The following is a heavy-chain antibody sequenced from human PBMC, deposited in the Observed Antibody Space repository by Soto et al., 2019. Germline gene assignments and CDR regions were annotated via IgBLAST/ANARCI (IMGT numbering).Heavy chain of an antibody. CDR3: ARKSSDSWSSLDS. CDR2: IYHSGST. D-gene: IGHD6-13*01. V-gene: IGHV4-30-2*01. CDR1: GGSISSGGYS. J-gene: IGHJ4*02. Sequence: SETLSLTCAVSGGSISSGGYSWSWIRQPPGKGLEWIGYIYHSGSTYYNPSLKSRVTISVDRSKNLFSLKLSSVTAADTAVYYCARKSSDSWSSLDSWGQGTLDTVSS.